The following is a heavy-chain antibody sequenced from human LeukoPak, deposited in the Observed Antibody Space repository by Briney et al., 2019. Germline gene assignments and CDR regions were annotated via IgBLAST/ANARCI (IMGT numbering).Heavy chain of an antibody. Sequence: GGSLRLSCAASGFTFSSYAMSWVRQAPGKGLEWVSAISGSGGSTYYADSVKGRFTISRDNSKNTLYLQMNSLRAEDTAVYYCAKIPYMSGSRGYFDYWGQGTLVTVSS. CDR1: GFTFSSYA. CDR3: AKIPYMSGSRGYFDY. CDR2: ISGSGGST. D-gene: IGHD1-26*01. J-gene: IGHJ4*02. V-gene: IGHV3-23*01.